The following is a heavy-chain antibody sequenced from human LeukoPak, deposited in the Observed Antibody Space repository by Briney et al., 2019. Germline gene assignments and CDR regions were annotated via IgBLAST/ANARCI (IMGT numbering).Heavy chain of an antibody. CDR1: GFTFSSYA. D-gene: IGHD1-26*01. J-gene: IGHJ4*02. Sequence: PGGSLRLSCAASGFTFSSYAMSWVRQAPGKGLEWVSAISGSGGSTYYADSVKGRFTISRDNSKNTLYLQMNSLRAEDTAVNYCAKGGKWDVTPFDYWGQGTLVTVSS. CDR2: ISGSGGST. V-gene: IGHV3-23*01. CDR3: AKGGKWDVTPFDY.